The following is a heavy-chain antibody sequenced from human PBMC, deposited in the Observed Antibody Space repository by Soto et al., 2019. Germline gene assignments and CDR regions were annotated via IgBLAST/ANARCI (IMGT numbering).Heavy chain of an antibody. V-gene: IGHV1-69*08. CDR2: IIPILGIA. Sequence: QVQLVQSGAEVKKPGSSVKVSCKASGGTFSSYTISWVRQAPGQGLEWMGRIIPILGIANYAQKFQGRVTITADKSTSTAYMELSSLRSEDTAVYYCVREDVVVVAANAFDIWGQGTMVTVSS. CDR3: VREDVVVVAANAFDI. CDR1: GGTFSSYT. J-gene: IGHJ3*02. D-gene: IGHD2-15*01.